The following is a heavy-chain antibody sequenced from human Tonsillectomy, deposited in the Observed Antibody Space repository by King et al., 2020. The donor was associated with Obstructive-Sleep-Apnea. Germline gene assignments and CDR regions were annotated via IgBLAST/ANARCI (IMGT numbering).Heavy chain of an antibody. D-gene: IGHD4-17*01. Sequence: QLVQSGGGVVEPGRSLRLSCAASGFIFSNYGMHWVRQAPGKGLEWVAVIWHDGGIKYYGDSVKGRFTISRDNSKNTLFLQMNSLRAEDTGVYYCARSTTDDNGDYFEYWGQGALVIVSS. CDR2: IWHDGGIK. CDR1: GFIFSNYG. V-gene: IGHV3-33*01. J-gene: IGHJ4*02. CDR3: ARSTTDDNGDYFEY.